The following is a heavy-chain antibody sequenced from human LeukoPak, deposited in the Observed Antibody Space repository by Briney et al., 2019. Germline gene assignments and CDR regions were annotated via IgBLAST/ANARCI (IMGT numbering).Heavy chain of an antibody. CDR1: GGSISSFH. Sequence: PSETLSLTCTVSGGSISSFHWSWIRQPPGKGLEHIGNIYDSGSTYYNPSLKSRVTISVDTSKNQFSLKLSSVTAADTAVYYRARTYSGRSYYFDCWGQGTLVTVSS. V-gene: IGHV4-59*01. CDR2: IYDSGST. D-gene: IGHD1-26*01. J-gene: IGHJ4*02. CDR3: ARTYSGRSYYFDC.